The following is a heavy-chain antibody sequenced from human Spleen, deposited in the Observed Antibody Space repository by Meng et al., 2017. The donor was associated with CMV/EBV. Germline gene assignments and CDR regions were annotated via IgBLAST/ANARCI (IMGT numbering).Heavy chain of an antibody. CDR2: ITSSSYI. CDR1: GFKFSSFG. Sequence: GGSLRLSCAASGFKFSSFGMHWVRQAPGKGLEWVSSITSSSYIYYADSVKGRFTISKDNAQNSLYLQMNSLRAEDTAVYYCARLVGASYSDYWGRGTLVTVSS. J-gene: IGHJ4*02. D-gene: IGHD6-6*01. CDR3: ARLVGASYSDY. V-gene: IGHV3-21*01.